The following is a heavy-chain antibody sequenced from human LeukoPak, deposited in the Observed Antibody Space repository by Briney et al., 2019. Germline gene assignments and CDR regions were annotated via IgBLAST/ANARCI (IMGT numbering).Heavy chain of an antibody. D-gene: IGHD5-18*01. CDR2: IYYSGST. CDR3: ARQSPTWIQLWAGTFDI. CDR1: GGSISSYY. J-gene: IGHJ3*02. Sequence: KPSETLSLTCTVSGGSISSYYWSWIRQPPGKGLEWIGYIYYSGSTNYTPSHKSRVTISVDTSKNQFSLKLSSVTAADTAVYYCARQSPTWIQLWAGTFDIWGQGTMVTVSS. V-gene: IGHV4-59*01.